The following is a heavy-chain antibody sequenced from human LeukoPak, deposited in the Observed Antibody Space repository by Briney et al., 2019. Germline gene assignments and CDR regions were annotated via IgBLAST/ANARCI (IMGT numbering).Heavy chain of an antibody. CDR2: TYFRSKWYH. CDR3: AREGYDKSGFLDS. J-gene: IGHJ4*02. V-gene: IGHV6-1*01. Sequence: SQTLSLTCGISRDSVTSNSAAWNWIRQSPSRGLEWLGRTYFRSKWYHDYAVSVKGRMTINPDTFKNEFSLQLNAVTPEDTALYYCAREGYDKSGFLDSWGQGTLVIVSS. D-gene: IGHD3-22*01. CDR1: RDSVTSNSAA.